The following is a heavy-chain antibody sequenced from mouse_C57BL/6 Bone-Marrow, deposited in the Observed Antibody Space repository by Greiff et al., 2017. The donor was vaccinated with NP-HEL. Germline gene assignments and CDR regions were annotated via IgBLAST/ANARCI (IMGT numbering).Heavy chain of an antibody. CDR2: ISNGGGST. J-gene: IGHJ3*01. Sequence: EVKVEESGGGLVQPGGSLKLSCAASGFTFSDYYMYWVRQTPEKRLEWVAYISNGGGSTYYPDTVKGRFTISRDNAKNTLYLQMSRLKSEDTAMYYCARDGPFAYWGQGTLVTVSA. CDR1: GFTFSDYY. D-gene: IGHD1-1*01. CDR3: ARDGPFAY. V-gene: IGHV5-12*01.